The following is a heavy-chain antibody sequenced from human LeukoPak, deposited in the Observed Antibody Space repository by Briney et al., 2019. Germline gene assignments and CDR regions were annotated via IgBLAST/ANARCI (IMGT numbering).Heavy chain of an antibody. J-gene: IGHJ5*02. V-gene: IGHV4-34*01. Sequence: SETLSLTCAVYGGSFSGYYWSWIRQPPGKGLEWIGEINHSGSTNYNPSLKSRVTISVDTSKNQFSLKLSSVTAADTAVYYCARGLGSWFHPWGQGTLVTVSS. CDR2: INHSGST. CDR1: GGSFSGYY. CDR3: ARGLGSWFHP.